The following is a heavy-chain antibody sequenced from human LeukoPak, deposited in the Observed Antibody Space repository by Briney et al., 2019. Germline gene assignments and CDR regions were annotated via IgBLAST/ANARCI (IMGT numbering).Heavy chain of an antibody. J-gene: IGHJ4*02. D-gene: IGHD6-6*01. Sequence: GGSLRLSCAASGFTFSSYSMNWVRQAPGKGLEWVSSISSSSSYIYYADSVKGRFTISRDNAENSLYLQMNSLRAEDTAVYYCARVVARLFYFDYWGQGTLVTVSS. CDR1: GFTFSSYS. CDR3: ARVVARLFYFDY. V-gene: IGHV3-21*01. CDR2: ISSSSSYI.